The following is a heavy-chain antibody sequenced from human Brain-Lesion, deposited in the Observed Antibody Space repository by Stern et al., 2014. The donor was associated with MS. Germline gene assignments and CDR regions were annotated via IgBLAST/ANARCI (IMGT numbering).Heavy chain of an antibody. J-gene: IGHJ5*01. Sequence: EMQLVASGGGLVQPGGSLRLSCAAAGFTFSNYWMHWVRQAQGKGLVWVSRVNNDGRRTSYADSVKGRFTMSRDNAKNTLYLQMNSLRVEDTAIYYCARGERWFDSWGQGTLVTVSS. V-gene: IGHV3-74*02. CDR3: ARGERWFDS. CDR1: GFTFSNYW. CDR2: VNNDGRRT. D-gene: IGHD3-10*01.